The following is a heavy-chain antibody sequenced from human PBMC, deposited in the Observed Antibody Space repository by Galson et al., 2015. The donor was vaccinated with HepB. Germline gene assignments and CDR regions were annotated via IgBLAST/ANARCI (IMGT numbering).Heavy chain of an antibody. V-gene: IGHV3-33*01. Sequence: SLRLSCAASGFTFSSYGMRWVRQAPGKGLEWVAVIWYDGSNKYYADSVKGRFTISRDNSKNTLYLQMNSLRAEDTAVYYCATYSSSWPGDYYYYGMDVWGQGTTVTVSS. J-gene: IGHJ6*02. CDR3: ATYSSSWPGDYYYYGMDV. CDR2: IWYDGSNK. CDR1: GFTFSSYG. D-gene: IGHD6-13*01.